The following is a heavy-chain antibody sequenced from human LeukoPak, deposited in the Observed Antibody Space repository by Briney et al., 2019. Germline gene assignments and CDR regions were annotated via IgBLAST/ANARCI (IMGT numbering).Heavy chain of an antibody. CDR2: ISCSSSYI. J-gene: IGHJ5*02. Sequence: GGSLRLSCAASGFTFSSYSMNWVRQAPGKGLEWVSSISCSSSYIYYADSVRGRFTISGENAKNSLYLQINSLRAEDTAAYYCARVCVNWFDPWAQGTLVTVSS. CDR1: GFTFSSYS. CDR3: ARVCVNWFDP. V-gene: IGHV3-21*01.